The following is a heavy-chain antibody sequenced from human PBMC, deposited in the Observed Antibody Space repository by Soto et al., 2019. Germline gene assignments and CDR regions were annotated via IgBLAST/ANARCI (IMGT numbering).Heavy chain of an antibody. J-gene: IGHJ4*02. Sequence: RGESLKISCEGSGYNFNTHWIGWVRQMPGKGLEWMALIYPGDSDTRYSPSFEGQVTLSVDRSISTAYLQWSSLKASDTAIYYCATSTVSCVDIVSSTTRGYFDHWGQGTLVTVSS. CDR1: GYNFNTHW. V-gene: IGHV5-51*01. CDR2: IYPGDSDT. CDR3: ATSTVSCVDIVSSTTRGYFDH. D-gene: IGHD5-12*01.